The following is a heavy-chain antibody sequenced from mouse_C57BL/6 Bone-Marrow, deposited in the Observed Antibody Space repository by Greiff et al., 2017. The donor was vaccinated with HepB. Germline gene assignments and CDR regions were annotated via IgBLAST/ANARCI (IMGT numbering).Heavy chain of an antibody. J-gene: IGHJ4*01. D-gene: IGHD2-12*01. Sequence: QVQLKQPGAELVKPGASVKLSCKASGYTFTSYWMHWVKQRPGRGLEWIGNINPSNGGTNYNEKFKSKATLTVDKSSSTAYMQLSSLTSEDSAVYYCARGVYYSYYYAMDYWGQGTSVTVSS. V-gene: IGHV1-53*01. CDR3: ARGVYYSYYYAMDY. CDR1: GYTFTSYW. CDR2: INPSNGGT.